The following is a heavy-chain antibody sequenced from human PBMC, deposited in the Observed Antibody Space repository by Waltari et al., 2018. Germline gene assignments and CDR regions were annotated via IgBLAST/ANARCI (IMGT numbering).Heavy chain of an antibody. CDR3: AKQENDYGDYLFDY. D-gene: IGHD4-17*01. CDR1: GCSISSSSYY. Sequence: QLQLQESGPGLVKPSETLSLTCTVSGCSISSSSYYWGWIRQPPGKGLEWIGSIYYSGRTYYNPSLKSRVTISVDTSKNQFSLKLSSVTAADTAVYYCAKQENDYGDYLFDYWGQGTRVTVSS. J-gene: IGHJ4*02. V-gene: IGHV4-39*01. CDR2: IYYSGRT.